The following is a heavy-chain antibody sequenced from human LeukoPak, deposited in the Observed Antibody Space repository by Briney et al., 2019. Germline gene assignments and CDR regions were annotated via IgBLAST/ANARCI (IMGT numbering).Heavy chain of an antibody. V-gene: IGHV3-30-3*01. CDR1: GFTFSSYA. CDR2: ISYDGSNK. CDR3: ARDLNYYDSSGSNWYFDL. D-gene: IGHD3-22*01. J-gene: IGHJ2*01. Sequence: GRSLRLSCAASGFTFSSYAMHWVRQAPGKGLEWVAVISYDGSNKYYADSVKGRFTISRDNSKNTLHLQMNSLRAEDTAVYYCARDLNYYDSSGSNWYFDLWGRGTLVTVSS.